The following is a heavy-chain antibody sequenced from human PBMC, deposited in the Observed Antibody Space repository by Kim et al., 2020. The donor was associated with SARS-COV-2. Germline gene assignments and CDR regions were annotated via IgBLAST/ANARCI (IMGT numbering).Heavy chain of an antibody. J-gene: IGHJ6*03. CDR3: ARIYSSNFYMDV. Sequence: YYPPSLRSRVTVSADTSKNQFSLNLSSVSDADTAVYYCARIYSSNFYMDVWGKGTSVTVSS. V-gene: IGHV4-39*01. D-gene: IGHD2-21*01.